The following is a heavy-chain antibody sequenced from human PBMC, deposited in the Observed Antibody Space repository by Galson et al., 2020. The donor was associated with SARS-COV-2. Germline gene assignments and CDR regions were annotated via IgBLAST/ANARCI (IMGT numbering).Heavy chain of an antibody. V-gene: IGHV1-24*01. CDR3: ATDHSVYSSSWDWNAFDI. CDR1: GYTLTDLS. CDR2: FDPEDGET. J-gene: IGHJ3*02. Sequence: ASVKVSCKVSGYTLTDLSIHWVRQAPGKGLEWMGGFDPEDGETIFPQKFQGRVTLTEDASTDTAYMELSSLRSEDTALYYCATDHSVYSSSWDWNAFDIWGLGTMVTVSA. D-gene: IGHD6-13*01.